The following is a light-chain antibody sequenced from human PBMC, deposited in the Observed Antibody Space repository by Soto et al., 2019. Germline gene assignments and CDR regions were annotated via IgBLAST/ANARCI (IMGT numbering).Light chain of an antibody. CDR2: WAS. J-gene: IGKJ5*01. V-gene: IGKV4-1*01. CDR1: QVVLYSSNNKNY. Sequence: DSVMTPSHASLAVSLGERATSNCKCSQVVLYSSNNKNYLAWYQQKPGQPPKLLIYWASTRESGVPDRFSGSGSGTDFTLTISSLQAEDVAVYYCQQYYSTHIPFCQVGRLEIK. CDR3: QQYYSTHIP.